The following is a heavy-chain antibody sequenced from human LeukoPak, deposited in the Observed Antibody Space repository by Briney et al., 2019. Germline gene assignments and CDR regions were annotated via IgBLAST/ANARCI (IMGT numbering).Heavy chain of an antibody. CDR3: ARDPGGVIVNSRFDY. V-gene: IGHV3-74*01. CDR2: INSDGSST. J-gene: IGHJ4*02. Sequence: GGSLRLSCAASGFTLDDYGMSWVRQAPGKGLVWVARINSDGSSTSYADSVKGRFTISRDNAKNTLYLQMNSLRAEDTAVYYFARDPGGVIVNSRFDYWGQGPLVTVSS. D-gene: IGHD3-16*02. CDR1: GFTLDDYG.